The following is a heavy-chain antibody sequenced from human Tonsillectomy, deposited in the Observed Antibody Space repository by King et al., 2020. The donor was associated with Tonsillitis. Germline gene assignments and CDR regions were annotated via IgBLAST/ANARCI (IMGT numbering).Heavy chain of an antibody. D-gene: IGHD1-26*01. CDR1: GFTFSSYW. J-gene: IGHJ4*02. CDR3: ARVQVPSGPVGAEEFDY. CDR2: IKQDGSEK. V-gene: IGHV3-7*01. Sequence: DVQLVESGGGLVQPGGSLRLSCAASGFTFSSYWMSWVRQAPGKGLEWVANIKQDGSEKYYVDSVKGRFTISRDNAKNSLYLQMNSLRAEDTAVYYCARVQVPSGPVGAEEFDYWGQGTLVTVSS.